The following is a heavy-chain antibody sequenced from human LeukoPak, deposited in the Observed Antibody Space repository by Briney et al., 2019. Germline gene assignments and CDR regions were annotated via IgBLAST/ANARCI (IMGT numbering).Heavy chain of an antibody. D-gene: IGHD3-22*01. V-gene: IGHV4-38-2*02. J-gene: IGHJ3*02. CDR3: ARATYYYDSSGYWTLEFDFDI. CDR2: IYHSGST. Sequence: SETLSLTCTVSGYSISSGYYWGWIRQPPGKGLEWIGSIYHSGSTYYNPSLKRRVTISVDTSKNQFSLKLSSVTAADTAVYYCARATYYYDSSGYWTLEFDFDIWGQGTMVTVSS. CDR1: GYSISSGYY.